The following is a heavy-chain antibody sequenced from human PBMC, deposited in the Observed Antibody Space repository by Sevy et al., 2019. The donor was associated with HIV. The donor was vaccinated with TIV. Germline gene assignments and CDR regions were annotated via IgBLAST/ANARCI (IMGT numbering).Heavy chain of an antibody. D-gene: IGHD6-13*01. CDR2: ISYDGSNK. J-gene: IGHJ4*02. CDR1: GFTFSSYA. CDR3: AREGYSSSWRELDY. V-gene: IGHV3-30-3*01. Sequence: GGSLRLPCAASGFTFSSYAMHWVRQAPGKGLEWVAVISYDGSNKYYADSVKGRFTISRDNSKNTLYLQMNSLRAEDTAVHYCAREGYSSSWRELDYWGQGTLVTVSS.